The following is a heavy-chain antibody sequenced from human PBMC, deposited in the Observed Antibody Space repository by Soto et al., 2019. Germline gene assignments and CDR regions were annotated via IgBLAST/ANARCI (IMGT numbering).Heavy chain of an antibody. J-gene: IGHJ4*02. CDR1: GGSINNHY. D-gene: IGHD3-9*01. CDR3: ARLEGLATISYYFDF. V-gene: IGHV4-59*08. Sequence: SETLSLTCTVSGGSINNHYWSWIRQPPGKGLEWIGYIYYRGTTNYNPSLQTRVTISLDTSKSQFSLKLTSVTAADSAVYFCARLEGLATISYYFDFWGQGALVTVSS. CDR2: IYYRGTT.